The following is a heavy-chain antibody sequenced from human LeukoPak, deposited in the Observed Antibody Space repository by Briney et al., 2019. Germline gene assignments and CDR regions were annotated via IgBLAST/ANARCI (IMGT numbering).Heavy chain of an antibody. V-gene: IGHV3-7*01. J-gene: IGHJ3*02. CDR1: GFTFSSYW. CDR2: IKQDGSEK. CDR3: AKDLSLIAATPDAFDI. D-gene: IGHD2-15*01. Sequence: GGSLRLSCAASGFTFSSYWMSWVRQAPGKGLEWVANIKQDGSEKYYVDSVKGRFTISRDNAKNSLYLQMNSLRAEDTAVYYCAKDLSLIAATPDAFDIWGQGTMVTVSS.